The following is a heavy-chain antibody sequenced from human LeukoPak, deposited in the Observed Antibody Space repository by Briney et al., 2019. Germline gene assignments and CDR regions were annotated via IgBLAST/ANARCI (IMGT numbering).Heavy chain of an antibody. J-gene: IGHJ4*02. D-gene: IGHD2-2*02. CDR3: AKPDCSSTDCYRPTY. CDR2: ISGSAVTT. Sequence: GGSLRLSCSASGFRFSSYAMNWIRQAPGKGLEWVSGISGSAVTTYYAGSVKGRFTISRDNSKNTLYLQMNSLRAEDTAVYYCAKPDCSSTDCYRPTYWGQGTLVTVSS. CDR1: GFRFSSYA. V-gene: IGHV3-23*01.